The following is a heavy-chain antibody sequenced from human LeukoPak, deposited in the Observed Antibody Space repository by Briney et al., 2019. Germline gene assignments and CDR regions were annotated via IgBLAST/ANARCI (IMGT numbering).Heavy chain of an antibody. J-gene: IGHJ4*02. Sequence: SETLSLTCAAYSGSMSHFHWHWFRQPPGKGLEWIGSLFYNEDAKYNPSVKSRVTMSIDTSKSQFSPRLTSVTAADTAGYYCANGETLTTSPFDHWGQGLLVTVSS. CDR3: ANGETLTTSPFDH. CDR1: SGSMSHFH. D-gene: IGHD4-17*01. CDR2: LFYNEDA. V-gene: IGHV4-59*01.